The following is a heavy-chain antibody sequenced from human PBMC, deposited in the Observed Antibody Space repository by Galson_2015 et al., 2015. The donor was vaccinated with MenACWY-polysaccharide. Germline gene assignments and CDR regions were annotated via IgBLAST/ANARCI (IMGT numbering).Heavy chain of an antibody. J-gene: IGHJ3*02. CDR2: IQYDGSKI. Sequence: SLRLSCAASGSRFSNSGMHWVRQAPGKGLEWVAVIQYDGSKIVYADSGKGRFTISRDNSKNTLFLEMNSLGAEDTAVYYCAREGSRIVFHAFDTWGQGTMVTVSS. CDR3: AREGSRIVFHAFDT. CDR1: GSRFSNSG. D-gene: IGHD6-13*01. V-gene: IGHV3-33*01.